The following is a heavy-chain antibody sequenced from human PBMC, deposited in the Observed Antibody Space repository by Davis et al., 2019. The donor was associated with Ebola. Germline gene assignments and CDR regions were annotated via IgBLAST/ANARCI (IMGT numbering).Heavy chain of an antibody. J-gene: IGHJ1*01. CDR2: ISSSGSTI. Sequence: PGGSLRISCAASGFTFSSYEMNWVCQAPGKGLEWVSYISSSGSTIYYADSVKGRFTISRDNAKNSLYLKMNSLRAEDTAVYYCAGIAAGYFQHWGQGTLVTVSS. CDR3: AGIAAGYFQH. V-gene: IGHV3-48*03. D-gene: IGHD6-13*01. CDR1: GFTFSSYE.